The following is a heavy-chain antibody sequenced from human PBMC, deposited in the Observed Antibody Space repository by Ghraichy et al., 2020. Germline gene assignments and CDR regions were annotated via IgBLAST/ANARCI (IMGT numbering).Heavy chain of an antibody. V-gene: IGHV4-61*01. J-gene: IGHJ3*02. CDR3: ARRRPASEGGTFDI. CDR1: GDSIISDYY. CDR2: IYHNGAT. Sequence: SETLSLTCTVSGDSIISDYYWSWIRQPPGKGLEWIGYIYHNGATNFNPSLKSRVTMSVDTSKNQFSLKLSSVTAADTAVFFCARRRPASEGGTFDIWGQGTMVTVSS. D-gene: IGHD3-16*01.